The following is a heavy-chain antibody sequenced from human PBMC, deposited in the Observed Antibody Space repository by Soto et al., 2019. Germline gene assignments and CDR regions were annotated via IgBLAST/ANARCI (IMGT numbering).Heavy chain of an antibody. Sequence: GGSLRLSCAASGFTFSSYAMHWVRQAPGKGLEWVAVISYDGSNKYYADSVKGRFTISRDNSKNTLYLQMNSLRAEDTAVYYCAREVGATGFDYWGQGTLVTVSS. D-gene: IGHD1-26*01. CDR1: GFTFSSYA. CDR2: ISYDGSNK. CDR3: AREVGATGFDY. V-gene: IGHV3-30-3*01. J-gene: IGHJ4*02.